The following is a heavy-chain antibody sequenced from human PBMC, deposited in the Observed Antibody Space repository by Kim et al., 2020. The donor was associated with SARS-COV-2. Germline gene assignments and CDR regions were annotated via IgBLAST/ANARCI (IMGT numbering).Heavy chain of an antibody. CDR1: GDSVRNDNYF. Sequence: SETLSLTCTVSGDSVRNDNYFWSWVRQHPERGLEWIGYILHSGIVSYNPSMQGRATISIDPSKNQFSLKMNAVTAADTAMYYCAREVIHPVVSDGFDMWGQGTLVTVSS. CDR3: AREVIHPVVSDGFDM. D-gene: IGHD3-16*02. CDR2: ILHSGIV. J-gene: IGHJ3*02. V-gene: IGHV4-30-4*01.